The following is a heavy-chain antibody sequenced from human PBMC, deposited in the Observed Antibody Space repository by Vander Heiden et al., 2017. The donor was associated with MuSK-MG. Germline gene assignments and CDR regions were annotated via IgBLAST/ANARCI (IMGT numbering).Heavy chain of an antibody. CDR3: AGSYDYVWGSYRRSFDY. V-gene: IGHV4-34*08. J-gene: IGHJ4*02. CDR1: GGTFSGYY. Sequence: QVQLQQWGAGLLKPSETLSLTCAVYGGTFSGYYWSWIRQPPGKGLEWIGEINHSGSTNYNPSLKSRVTISVDTSKNQFSLKLSSVTAADTAVYYCAGSYDYVWGSYRRSFDYWGQGTLVTVSS. CDR2: INHSGST. D-gene: IGHD3-16*02.